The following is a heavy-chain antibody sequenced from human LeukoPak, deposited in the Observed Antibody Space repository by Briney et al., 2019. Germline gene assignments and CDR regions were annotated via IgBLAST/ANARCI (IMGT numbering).Heavy chain of an antibody. CDR1: GGSFSGYY. J-gene: IGHJ4*02. Sequence: SETLSLTCAVYGGSFSGYYWSWIRQPPGKGLEWIGEINHSGSTNYNPSLKSRVTISVDTSKNQFSLKLSSVTAADTAVYYCARTITYSSSWYYFDYWGQGTLVTVSS. D-gene: IGHD6-13*01. CDR3: ARTITYSSSWYYFDY. V-gene: IGHV4-34*01. CDR2: INHSGST.